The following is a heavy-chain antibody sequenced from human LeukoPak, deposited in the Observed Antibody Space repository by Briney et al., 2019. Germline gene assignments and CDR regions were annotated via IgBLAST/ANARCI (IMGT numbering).Heavy chain of an antibody. D-gene: IGHD3-3*01. CDR1: DGSITSNY. Sequence: SETLSLTCTVSDGSITSNYWSWIRQPPGKGLEWIAYIYYIVSTTYNPSLNSRVTILVDTSKNQFSLKLSSVTAADAAVYDCARGLQGTILGVVIILPDYWGQGTLVTVSS. CDR2: IYYIVST. V-gene: IGHV4-59*01. CDR3: ARGLQGTILGVVIILPDY. J-gene: IGHJ4*02.